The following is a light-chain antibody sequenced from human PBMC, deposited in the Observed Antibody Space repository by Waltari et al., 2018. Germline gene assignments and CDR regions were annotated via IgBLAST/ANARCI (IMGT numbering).Light chain of an antibody. V-gene: IGKV3-20*01. Sequence: EIVLTQSPGTLSLSPGERASLSCRASQSINNNYLAWYQQIPGQAPRLLIDHASTRATGIPDRFRGSGSGTDVTLAISRLEPEDFAVYYCQKYGSTPRPFGGGTKVEIK. CDR1: QSINNNY. CDR3: QKYGSTPRP. J-gene: IGKJ4*01. CDR2: HAS.